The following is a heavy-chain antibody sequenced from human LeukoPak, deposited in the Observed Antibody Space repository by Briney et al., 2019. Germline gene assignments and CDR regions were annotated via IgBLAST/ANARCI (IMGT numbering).Heavy chain of an antibody. Sequence: GGSLRLSCAASGFTFDDYGMHWVRQAPGKGLEWVSGITYNSGTIGYADSVKGRFTISRDNAKNSLHLQMNSLRAEDTAVYYCARDGGPEYSSSRGYFDYWGQGTLVTVSS. CDR3: ARDGGPEYSSSRGYFDY. CDR1: GFTFDDYG. CDR2: ITYNSGTI. V-gene: IGHV3-9*01. D-gene: IGHD6-6*01. J-gene: IGHJ4*02.